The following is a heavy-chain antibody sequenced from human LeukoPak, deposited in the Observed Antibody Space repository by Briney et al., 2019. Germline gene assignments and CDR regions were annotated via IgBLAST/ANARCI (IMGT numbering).Heavy chain of an antibody. J-gene: IGHJ6*02. CDR1: GFTFGDYA. D-gene: IGHD6-19*01. CDR3: TRDLAVTGYYSGMDV. V-gene: IGHV3-49*04. Sequence: GGSLRLSCTASGFTFGDYAMSWVRQAPGMGLEWVGFIRSKAYGGTTEYAASVKGRFTISRDDSKSIAYLQVNSLKTEDTAVYYCTRDLAVTGYYSGMDVWGQGTTVTVSS. CDR2: IRSKAYGGTT.